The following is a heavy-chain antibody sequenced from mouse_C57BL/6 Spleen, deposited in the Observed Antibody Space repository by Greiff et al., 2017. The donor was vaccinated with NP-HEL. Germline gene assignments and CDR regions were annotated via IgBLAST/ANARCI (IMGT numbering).Heavy chain of an antibody. CDR1: GFTFSSYA. J-gene: IGHJ3*01. V-gene: IGHV5-4*01. Sequence: EVQVVESGGGLVKPGGSLKLSCAASGFTFSSYAMSWVRQTPEKRLEWVATISDGGSYTYYPDNVKGRFTISRDNAKNNLYLQMSHLKSEDTAMYYCARENYSSRFAYWGQGTLVTVSA. CDR3: ARENYSSRFAY. CDR2: ISDGGSYT. D-gene: IGHD2-12*01.